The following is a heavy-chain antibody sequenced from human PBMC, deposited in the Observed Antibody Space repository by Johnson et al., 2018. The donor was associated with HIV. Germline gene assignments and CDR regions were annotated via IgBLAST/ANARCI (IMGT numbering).Heavy chain of an antibody. J-gene: IGHJ3*02. CDR1: GFTFSSYA. V-gene: IGHV3-30-3*01. D-gene: IGHD3-10*01. CDR2: ISYDGSNK. Sequence: QVQLVESGGGVVQPGRSLRVSCAASGFTFSSYAMHWVRQAPGKGLEWVAVISYDGSNKYYADSVKGRFTISRDNSKNTLYLQMNSLRAEDTAVYYCARSDITLVRGGAFDIWGQGTMVSVSS. CDR3: ARSDITLVRGGAFDI.